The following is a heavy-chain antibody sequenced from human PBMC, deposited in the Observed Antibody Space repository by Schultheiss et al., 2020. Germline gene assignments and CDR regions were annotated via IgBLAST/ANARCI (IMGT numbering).Heavy chain of an antibody. CDR2: IIPIFGTA. D-gene: IGHD3-10*01. Sequence: SVKVSCKASGGTFSSYAISWVRQAPGQGLEWMGGIIPIFGTANYAQKFQGRVTITADESTSTAYMELSSLRSEDTAVYYCASSGRDYYYGMDVWGQGTTVTPSS. V-gene: IGHV1-69*13. J-gene: IGHJ6*02. CDR1: GGTFSSYA. CDR3: ASSGRDYYYGMDV.